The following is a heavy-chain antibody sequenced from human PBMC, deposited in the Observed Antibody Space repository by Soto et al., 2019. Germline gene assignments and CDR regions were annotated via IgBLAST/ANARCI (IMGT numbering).Heavy chain of an antibody. Sequence: PGGSLRLSCATSGFMFGPYWMSWVRQDPGKGLEEWVSISYSGSSTYYVDSVKGRFTISRDNAKNSLYLQMNSLRAEDTAVYYCAREFRRSGWGHYYYYGMDVWGQGTTVTVSS. J-gene: IGHJ6*02. CDR1: GFMFGPYW. D-gene: IGHD6-19*01. CDR3: AREFRRSGWGHYYYYGMDV. V-gene: IGHV3-7*01. CDR2: ISYSGSST.